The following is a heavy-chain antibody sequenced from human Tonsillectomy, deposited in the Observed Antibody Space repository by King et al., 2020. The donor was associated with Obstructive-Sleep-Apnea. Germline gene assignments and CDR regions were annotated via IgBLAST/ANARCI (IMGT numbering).Heavy chain of an antibody. CDR3: IGSSNLGS. CDR1: GFTFGDYP. CDR2: IRRIIYGGTT. Sequence: VQLVESGGGLVQPGRSLRLSCTAYGFTFGDYPMTWFRQAPGKGLEWVGFIRRIIYGGTTEYAASVKGRFTISRDDSKNIAYLQMDSLKSEDTAVYYCIGSSNLGSWGQGTLVTVSS. J-gene: IGHJ5*02. V-gene: IGHV3-49*03. D-gene: IGHD4-11*01.